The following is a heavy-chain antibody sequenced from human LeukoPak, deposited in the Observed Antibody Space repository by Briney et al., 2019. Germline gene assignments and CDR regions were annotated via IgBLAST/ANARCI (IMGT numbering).Heavy chain of an antibody. D-gene: IGHD3-22*01. Sequence: GGSLRLSCAASGFSLRKHPMHCVRQAPGKGLEFVSAISGDGGTTFYASSVKGRFTISRDNSKNMVVLQMGSLRTDDMGVYFCARDCSSGNCRGALDYWGQGALVTVSS. CDR1: GFSLRKHP. V-gene: IGHV3-64*01. CDR2: ISGDGGTT. CDR3: ARDCSSGNCRGALDY. J-gene: IGHJ4*02.